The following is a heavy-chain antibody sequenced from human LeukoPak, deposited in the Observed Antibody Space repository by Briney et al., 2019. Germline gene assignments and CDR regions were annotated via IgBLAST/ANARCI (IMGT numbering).Heavy chain of an antibody. CDR1: GFTFSSYG. CDR2: ISYDGTNK. V-gene: IGHV3-30*03. D-gene: IGHD5-24*01. CDR3: VRGVGVSRFNYFDP. Sequence: GGSLRLSCAASGFTFSSYGMHWVRQAPGKGLEWVAVISYDGTNKYYADSVKGRFTISRDNSKNTLFLQMNSLRDDDTAVYYCVRGVGVSRFNYFDPWGQGTLVVVSS. J-gene: IGHJ5*02.